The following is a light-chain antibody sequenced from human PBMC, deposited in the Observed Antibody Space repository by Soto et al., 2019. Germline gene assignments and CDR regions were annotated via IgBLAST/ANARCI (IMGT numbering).Light chain of an antibody. CDR1: SSNIGAGYD. V-gene: IGLV1-40*01. Sequence: QSVLTQPPSVSGAPGQRVTISCTGSSSNIGAGYDVHWYQQLPGTAPKLLIYGNSNRPSGVLDRFSGSKSGTSASLAITGLQGEEEADYYCQAYVSSLSGSVFGAGTKVTVL. CDR3: QAYVSSLSGSV. J-gene: IGLJ1*01. CDR2: GNS.